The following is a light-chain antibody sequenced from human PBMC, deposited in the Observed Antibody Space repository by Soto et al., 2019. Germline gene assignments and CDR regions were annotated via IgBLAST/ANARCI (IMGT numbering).Light chain of an antibody. CDR1: SSNVGYYNC. Sequence: QSALTQPRSVSGSPGQSVTISCTGTSSNVGYYNCVSWYQQHPGKVPKLMIYNDSKRPSGVPDRFSGSKSGNTASLTISGLQAEDEADYYCCSYAGSYTEVFGTGTKVTVL. CDR2: NDS. CDR3: CSYAGSYTEV. V-gene: IGLV2-11*01. J-gene: IGLJ1*01.